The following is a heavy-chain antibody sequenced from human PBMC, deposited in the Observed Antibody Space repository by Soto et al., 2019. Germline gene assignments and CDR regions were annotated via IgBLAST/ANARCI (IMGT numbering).Heavy chain of an antibody. CDR1: GYTFTGYY. Sequence: ASVKVSCKASGYTFTGYYMHWVRQAPGQGLEWMGWINPNSGGTNYAQKFQGWVTMTRDTSISTAYMELSRLRSDDTAVYYCARGGGDIVVVPAAEPDGNYYYMDVWGKGTTVTVSS. D-gene: IGHD2-2*01. V-gene: IGHV1-2*04. J-gene: IGHJ6*03. CDR3: ARGGGDIVVVPAAEPDGNYYYMDV. CDR2: INPNSGGT.